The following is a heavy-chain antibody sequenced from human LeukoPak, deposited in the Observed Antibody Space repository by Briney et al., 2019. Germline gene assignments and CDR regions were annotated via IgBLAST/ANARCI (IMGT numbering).Heavy chain of an antibody. D-gene: IGHD3-22*01. Sequence: GGSLRLSCAACGFTFSSYDMHWVRQATGKGLEWVSAIGTAGDTYYPGSVKGQFTISRENAKNSLYLQMNSLRAGDTAVYYCARVQTMIVVAIALDYWGQGTLVTVSS. V-gene: IGHV3-13*03. CDR1: GFTFSSYD. CDR3: ARVQTMIVVAIALDY. J-gene: IGHJ4*02. CDR2: IGTAGDT.